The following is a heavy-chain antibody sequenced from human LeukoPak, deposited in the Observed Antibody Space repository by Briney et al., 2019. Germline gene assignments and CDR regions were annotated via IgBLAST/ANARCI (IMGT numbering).Heavy chain of an antibody. V-gene: IGHV3-53*01. CDR3: TGDVYQH. J-gene: IGHJ1*01. CDR2: IYSGGST. D-gene: IGHD1-14*01. Sequence: GGSLRLSCAASGLSVNSKYVSWVRQAPGKGLEWASIIYSGGSTNYADSVKGRFTISRDNSKNTVYLQMNSLRAEDTAVYYCTGDVYQHWGQGTLVTVSS. CDR1: GLSVNSKY.